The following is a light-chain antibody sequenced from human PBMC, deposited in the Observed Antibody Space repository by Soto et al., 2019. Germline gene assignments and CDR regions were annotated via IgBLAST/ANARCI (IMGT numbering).Light chain of an antibody. Sequence: EIVMTQSPATLSVSLVERATLSCRASQSVSSNLAWYQQKPGQAPRLLIYGASTRATGIPARFSGSGSGTEFTLTISSLQFEDFAVYYCQQYNNWLGASGQGTKV. CDR1: QSVSSN. CDR2: GAS. V-gene: IGKV3-15*01. J-gene: IGKJ1*01. CDR3: QQYNNWLGA.